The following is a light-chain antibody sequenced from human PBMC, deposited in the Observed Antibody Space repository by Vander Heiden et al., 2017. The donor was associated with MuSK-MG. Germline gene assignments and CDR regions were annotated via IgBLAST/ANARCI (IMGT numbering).Light chain of an antibody. V-gene: IGLV6-57*04. J-gene: IGLJ2*01. CDR1: SGRIASNN. CDR3: QSYDSRNHGGV. Sequence: FLLTQPRSVSDTPWQAVTIPCPRLSGRIASNNVQWYQQRPGSAPTTVIDEDNQRPSGAPDRCSGSIDSASNSASLTISGLKTEDEADYYGQSYDSRNHGGVFGGGTKLTVL. CDR2: EDN.